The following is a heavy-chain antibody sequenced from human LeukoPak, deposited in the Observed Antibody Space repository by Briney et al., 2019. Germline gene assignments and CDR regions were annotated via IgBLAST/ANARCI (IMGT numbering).Heavy chain of an antibody. D-gene: IGHD6-13*01. Sequence: GGSLRLSCAASGFTFSSYSMNWVRQAPGKGLEWVSSISSSSTYIYYADSVKGRFTVSRDNAKNSLYLQMNSLRAENTAVYFCASQYTSSRIFDDWGQGTLVTVSS. CDR3: ASQYTSSRIFDD. CDR1: GFTFSSYS. V-gene: IGHV3-21*01. J-gene: IGHJ4*02. CDR2: ISSSSTYI.